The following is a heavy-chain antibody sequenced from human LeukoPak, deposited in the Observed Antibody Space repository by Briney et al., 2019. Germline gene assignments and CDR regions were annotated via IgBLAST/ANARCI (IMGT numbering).Heavy chain of an antibody. CDR1: GFSVSSKY. D-gene: IGHD6-19*01. J-gene: IGHJ4*02. CDR3: AGGQMFTSGGFES. V-gene: IGHV3-53*01. CDR2: LHTAGDT. Sequence: PGGSLRLSCAASGFSVSSKYMSWVRQAPGKGLEWVSVLHTAGDTYYADSVKGRFTISRDNSKNTLSLQMNSLRPDDTALYYCAGGQMFTSGGFESWGQGALVTVSS.